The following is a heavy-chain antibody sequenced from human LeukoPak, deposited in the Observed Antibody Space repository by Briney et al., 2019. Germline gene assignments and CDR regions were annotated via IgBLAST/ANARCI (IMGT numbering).Heavy chain of an antibody. D-gene: IGHD3-3*01. Sequence: PSETLSLTCTVSGGSISSSSYYWGWIRQPPGKGREWIGSIYHSGSTYYNPSLKSRVTISVDTSKNQFSLKLSSVTAADTAVYYCARSGLRFLEWLLFIDYWGQGTLVTVSS. V-gene: IGHV4-39*01. CDR3: ARSGLRFLEWLLFIDY. J-gene: IGHJ4*02. CDR1: GGSISSSSYY. CDR2: IYHSGST.